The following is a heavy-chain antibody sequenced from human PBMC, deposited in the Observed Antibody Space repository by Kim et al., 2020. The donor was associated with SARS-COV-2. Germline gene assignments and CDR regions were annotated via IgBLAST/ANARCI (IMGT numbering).Heavy chain of an antibody. CDR1: GFTFSSYE. CDR3: ARGNPTYYYGSGRVSYYYYGMDV. J-gene: IGHJ6*02. V-gene: IGHV3-48*03. D-gene: IGHD3-10*01. CDR2: ISSSGSTI. Sequence: GGSLRLSCAASGFTFSSYEMNWVRQAPGKGLEWVSYISSSGSTIYYADSVKGRFTISRDNAKNSLYLQMNSLRAEDTAVYYCARGNPTYYYGSGRVSYYYYGMDVWGQGTTVTVSS.